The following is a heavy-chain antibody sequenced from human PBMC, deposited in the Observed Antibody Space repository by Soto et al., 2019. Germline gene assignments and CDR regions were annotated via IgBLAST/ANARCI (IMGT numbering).Heavy chain of an antibody. D-gene: IGHD2-15*01. CDR2: ISWNSGSI. CDR1: GFTFDDYA. V-gene: IGHV3-9*01. CDR3: AKDNGYCSGGSCFHYFDY. Sequence: GGSLRLSCAASGFTFDDYAMHWVRQAPGKGLEWVSGISWNSGSIGYADSVKGRFTISRDNAKNSLYLQMNSLRAEDTALYYCAKDNGYCSGGSCFHYFDYWGQGTLVTVSS. J-gene: IGHJ4*02.